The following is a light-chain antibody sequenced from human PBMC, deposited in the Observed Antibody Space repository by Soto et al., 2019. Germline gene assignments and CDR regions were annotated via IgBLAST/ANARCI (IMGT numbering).Light chain of an antibody. V-gene: IGKV1-5*01. CDR1: RGISSW. CDR2: YAS. CDR3: QQDDSYPWT. Sequence: DVQIFQFPYPQSASVGVCVSITCRASRGISSWVAWYQQKPGKAPKLLIYYASGLKRGVPSRFSGSGSGTDFALTISSLQPEDFATYYCQQDDSYPWTFGQGTKVDIK. J-gene: IGKJ1*01.